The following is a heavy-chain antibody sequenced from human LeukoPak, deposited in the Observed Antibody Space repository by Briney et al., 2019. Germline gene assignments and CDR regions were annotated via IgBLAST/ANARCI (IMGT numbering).Heavy chain of an antibody. CDR3: ARAANWGSPPDY. Sequence: GASVKVSCKASGGTFSSYAISWVRQAPGQGLEWMGGIIPIFGTANYAQKFQGRVTITADESTCTAYMELSSLRSEDTAVYYCARAANWGSPPDYWGQGTLVTVSS. D-gene: IGHD7-27*01. CDR1: GGTFSSYA. CDR2: IIPIFGTA. V-gene: IGHV1-69*13. J-gene: IGHJ4*02.